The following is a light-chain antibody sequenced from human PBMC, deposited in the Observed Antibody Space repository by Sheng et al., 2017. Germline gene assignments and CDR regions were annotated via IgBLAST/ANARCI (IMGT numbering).Light chain of an antibody. CDR1: QNIRGN. CDR3: QQYGDPPET. Sequence: EIVMTQSPATLSASPGESVTLSCKASQNIRGNLAWYQQKPGQAPRLLIYAASSRATGIADRFRGSGSGTDFTLTISRLEPEDFAVYYCQQYGDPPETFGQGTKVEVK. J-gene: IGKJ1*01. CDR2: AAS. V-gene: IGKV3-20*01.